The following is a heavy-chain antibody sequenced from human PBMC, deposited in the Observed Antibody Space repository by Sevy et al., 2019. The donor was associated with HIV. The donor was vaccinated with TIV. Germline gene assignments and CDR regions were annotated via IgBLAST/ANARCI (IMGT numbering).Heavy chain of an antibody. CDR1: GFSLNTYW. Sequence: GGALRLSCAASGFSLNTYWMSWVRQAPGKGLEGVANIKQDGTVTYYVDSVKGRFTISRDNARNFLYLQMNGLGAEDTARYYCVRAVAADGSFWGQGTLVTVSS. V-gene: IGHV3-7*04. CDR2: IKQDGTVT. CDR3: VRAVAADGSF. D-gene: IGHD6-13*01. J-gene: IGHJ4*02.